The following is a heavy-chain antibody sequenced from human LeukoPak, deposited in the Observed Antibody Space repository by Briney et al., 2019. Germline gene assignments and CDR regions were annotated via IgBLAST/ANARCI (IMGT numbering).Heavy chain of an antibody. CDR2: VSGSSGST. J-gene: IGHJ4*02. D-gene: IGHD5-18*01. V-gene: IGHV3-23*01. CDR1: GFTFSSYW. Sequence: PGGSLRLSCAASGFTFSSYWMHWVRQAPGKGLEWVSGVSGSSGSTYYADSVKGRFTISRDNSKSTLFLQMNSLRAEDTAVYYCAKLARYSYVGVYYFDSWGQGTLVTVSS. CDR3: AKLARYSYVGVYYFDS.